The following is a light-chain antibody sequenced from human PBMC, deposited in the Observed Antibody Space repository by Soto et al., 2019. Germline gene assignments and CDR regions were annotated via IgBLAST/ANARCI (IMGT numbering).Light chain of an antibody. CDR3: QHRSSWPPT. Sequence: VLTQSPATLSLSPGERPTLSSWPNQNVRSFLAWYQQKPGQAPRLLIFDAFNRATGIPARFSGSGSGTDFTLTISNLEPEDFAVYYCQHRSSWPPTFGGGTKVDIK. CDR2: DAF. CDR1: QNVRSF. J-gene: IGKJ4*01. V-gene: IGKV3-11*01.